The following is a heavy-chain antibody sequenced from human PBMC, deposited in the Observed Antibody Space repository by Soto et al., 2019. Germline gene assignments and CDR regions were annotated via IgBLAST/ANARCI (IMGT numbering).Heavy chain of an antibody. J-gene: IGHJ4*02. Sequence: SLRLSCAASGFTFSSYAMHWVRQAPGKGLEWVAVISYDGSNKYYADSVKGRFTISRDNSKNTLYLQMNSLRAEDTAVYYCARGLYYYDSSGASDYWGQGTLVTVSS. D-gene: IGHD3-22*01. CDR1: GFTFSSYA. CDR3: ARGLYYYDSSGASDY. CDR2: ISYDGSNK. V-gene: IGHV3-30-3*01.